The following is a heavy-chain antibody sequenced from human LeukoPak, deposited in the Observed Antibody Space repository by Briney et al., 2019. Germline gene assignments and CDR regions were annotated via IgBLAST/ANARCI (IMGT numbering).Heavy chain of an antibody. J-gene: IGHJ4*02. V-gene: IGHV4-4*07. CDR2: IYTSGST. D-gene: IGHD3-3*01. Sequence: SDTLSLTCTVSGGSISSYYWSWIRQPAVKGLERIGRIYTSGSTNYNPSLKSRVTMSVDTSKNQFSLELSSVTAADTSVYYCVRDPPILGVVITFDYWGQGTLVTVSS. CDR1: GGSISSYY. CDR3: VRDPPILGVVITFDY.